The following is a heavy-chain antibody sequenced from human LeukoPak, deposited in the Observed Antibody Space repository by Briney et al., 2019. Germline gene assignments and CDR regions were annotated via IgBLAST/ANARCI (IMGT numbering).Heavy chain of an antibody. V-gene: IGHV3-48*03. Sequence: GGSLRLSCAGSGFTFSNYEMNWVRQAPGKGLEWVSYISSSGSTIYYADSVKGRFTISRDNAKNSLYLQMNSLRAEDTAVYYCARDSPAIAVALDYWGQGTLVTVSS. J-gene: IGHJ4*02. CDR1: GFTFSNYE. CDR3: ARDSPAIAVALDY. CDR2: ISSSGSTI. D-gene: IGHD6-19*01.